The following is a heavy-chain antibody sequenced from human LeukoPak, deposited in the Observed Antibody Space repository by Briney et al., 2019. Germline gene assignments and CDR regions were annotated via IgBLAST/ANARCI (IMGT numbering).Heavy chain of an antibody. V-gene: IGHV4-4*02. CDR3: ARYGDYDGDPFDY. Sequence: PSETLSLTCAVSGGSISSSNWWSWVRQPPGKGLEWIGEIYHSGSTNYNPSLKSRVTISVDKSKNQFSLKLSSVTAADTAVYYCARYGDYDGDPFDYWGQGTLVTVSS. D-gene: IGHD4-17*01. J-gene: IGHJ4*02. CDR1: GGSISSSNW. CDR2: IYHSGST.